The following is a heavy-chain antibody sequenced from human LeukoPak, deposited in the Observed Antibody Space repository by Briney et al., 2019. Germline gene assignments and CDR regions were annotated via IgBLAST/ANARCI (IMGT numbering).Heavy chain of an antibody. J-gene: IGHJ5*02. Sequence: SETLSLNCTVYGGSFSDYYWSWIRQPPGKGLEWIGYIYYSGSTNYNPSLKSRVTISVDTSKNQFSLKLSSVTAADTAVYYCARVGRERYNWFDPWGQGTLVTVSS. D-gene: IGHD1-26*01. CDR3: ARVGRERYNWFDP. V-gene: IGHV4-59*01. CDR1: GGSFSDYY. CDR2: IYYSGST.